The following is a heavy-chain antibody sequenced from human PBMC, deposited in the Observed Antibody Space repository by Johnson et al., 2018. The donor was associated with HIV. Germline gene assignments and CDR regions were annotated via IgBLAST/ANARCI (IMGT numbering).Heavy chain of an antibody. D-gene: IGHD2-8*01. J-gene: IGHJ3*02. CDR3: ARDRAGNGVFPDAFDI. CDR2: ISSSGSTI. Sequence: VQLVESGGGLVQPGGSLRLSCVEYGFTVSSYAMHWVRQAPGKGLEWVSYISSSGSTISYADSVKGRFTISRDNSKNTLYLQMNSLRAEDTALYYCARDRAGNGVFPDAFDIWGQGTMVTVSS. V-gene: IGHV3-48*01. CDR1: GFTVSSYA.